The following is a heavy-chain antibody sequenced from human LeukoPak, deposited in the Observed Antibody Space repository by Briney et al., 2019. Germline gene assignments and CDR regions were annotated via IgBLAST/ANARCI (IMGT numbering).Heavy chain of an antibody. CDR3: ARHRRVRYFDL. CDR1: GGSISSYY. J-gene: IGHJ2*01. CDR2: IYYSGST. V-gene: IGHV4-59*08. Sequence: PSETLSLTRTVPGGSISSYYWSWIRQPPGKGLEWIGYIYYSGSTNYNPSLKSRVTISVDTSKNQFSLKLSSVTAADTAVYYCARHRRVRYFDLWGRGTLVTVSS.